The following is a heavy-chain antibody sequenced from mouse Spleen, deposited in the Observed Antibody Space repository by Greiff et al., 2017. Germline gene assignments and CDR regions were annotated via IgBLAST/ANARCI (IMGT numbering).Heavy chain of an antibody. D-gene: IGHD1-1*01. CDR2: IYPRSGNT. CDR1: GYTFTSYG. CDR3: ARDLITTVVADDY. J-gene: IGHJ2*01. Sequence: QVQLKESGAELARPGASVKLSCKASGYTFTSYGISWVKQRTGQGLEWIGEIYPRSGNTYYNEKFKGKATLTADKSSSTAYMELRSLTSEDSAVYFCARDLITTVVADDYWGQGTTLTVSS. V-gene: IGHV1-81*01.